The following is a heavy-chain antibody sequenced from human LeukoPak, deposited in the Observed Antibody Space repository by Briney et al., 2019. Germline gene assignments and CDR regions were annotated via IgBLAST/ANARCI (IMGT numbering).Heavy chain of an antibody. CDR2: ISYDGSNK. Sequence: GALRLSCAASGFTFSSYAMHWVRQAPGKGLEWVAVISYDGSNKYYADSVKGRFTISRDNSKNTLYLQMNSLRAEDTAVYYCARDGGDSPRKAFDIWGQGTMVTVSS. CDR3: ARDGGDSPRKAFDI. CDR1: GFTFSSYA. D-gene: IGHD3-16*01. J-gene: IGHJ3*02. V-gene: IGHV3-30*04.